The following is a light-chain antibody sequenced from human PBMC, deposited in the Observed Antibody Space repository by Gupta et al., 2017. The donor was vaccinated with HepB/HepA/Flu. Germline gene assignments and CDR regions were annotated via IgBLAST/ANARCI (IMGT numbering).Light chain of an antibody. CDR2: AAT. CDR3: QHNFNSSLI. Sequence: DIQMTQSPSSLSACVGDTFNITCRAGQNIDDFVDWYRQRPGKAPTLVVYAATKLQCGVPTRFIGGGSGTDFSLTISNRRPEDLAIYYCQHNFNSSLIFGQGTEVEV. J-gene: IGKJ1*01. V-gene: IGKV1-39*01. CDR1: QNIDDF.